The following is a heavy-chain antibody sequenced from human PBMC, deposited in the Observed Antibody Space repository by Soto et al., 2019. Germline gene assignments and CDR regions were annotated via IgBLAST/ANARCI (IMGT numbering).Heavy chain of an antibody. D-gene: IGHD3-3*01. J-gene: IGHJ6*02. Sequence: GGSLRLSCAASGFTFNNYAMSWVRQAPGKGLEWVSGVSGSGSSTYYADSVKGRFTISRDNSRNTLYLQMSSLRAEDTAVYYCAKPQSGYYIHYYYYYGMDVWGQGTTVTVSS. V-gene: IGHV3-23*01. CDR1: GFTFNNYA. CDR2: VSGSGSST. CDR3: AKPQSGYYIHYYYYYGMDV.